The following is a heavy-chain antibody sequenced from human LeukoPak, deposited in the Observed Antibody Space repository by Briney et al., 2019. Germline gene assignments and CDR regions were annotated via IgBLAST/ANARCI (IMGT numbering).Heavy chain of an antibody. D-gene: IGHD6-19*01. CDR3: ATTYSSGWYWWELPPSDRGYFDY. CDR2: INHSGST. V-gene: IGHV4-39*07. J-gene: IGHJ4*02. CDR1: GGSISTSSYS. Sequence: SETLSLTCTVSGGSISTSSYSWGWVRQPPGKGLEWIGEINHSGSTNYNPSLKSRVTISVDTSKNQFSLKLSSVTAADTAVYYCATTYSSGWYWWELPPSDRGYFDYWGQGTLVTVSS.